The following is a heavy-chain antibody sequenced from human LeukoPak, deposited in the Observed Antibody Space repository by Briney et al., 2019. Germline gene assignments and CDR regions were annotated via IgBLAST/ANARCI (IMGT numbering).Heavy chain of an antibody. V-gene: IGHV3-23*01. D-gene: IGHD3-22*01. Sequence: GGSLRLSCAASGFTFSNYNMNWVRQAPGKGLEWVSAISGSGGSTYYADSVKGRFTISRDNSKNTLYLQMNSLRAEDTAVYYCARSGSAHYDSSGSDAFDIWGQGTMVTVSS. CDR1: GFTFSNYN. CDR3: ARSGSAHYDSSGSDAFDI. J-gene: IGHJ3*02. CDR2: ISGSGGST.